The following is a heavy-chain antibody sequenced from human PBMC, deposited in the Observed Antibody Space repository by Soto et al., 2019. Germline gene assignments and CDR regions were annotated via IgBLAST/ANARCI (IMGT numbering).Heavy chain of an antibody. CDR1: GFSLSSSGVG. CDR3: AHKGGRGSGMDV. V-gene: IGHV2-5*02. J-gene: IGHJ6*02. D-gene: IGHD3-10*01. Sequence: QITLKASGPTLVKRTQTLTLTCTFSGFSLSSSGVGVGWIRPRQGKAPDWLALIYWAEAKRYRPSLKTTLTSTKDTSTNEVVLTMTNVDRVDTGKDYCAHKGGRGSGMDVWCQGTTVAVSS. CDR2: IYWAEAK.